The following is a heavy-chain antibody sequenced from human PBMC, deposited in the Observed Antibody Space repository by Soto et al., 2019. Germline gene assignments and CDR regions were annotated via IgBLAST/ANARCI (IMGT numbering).Heavy chain of an antibody. J-gene: IGHJ6*02. Sequence: SETLSLTCTVSGGSISSGDYYWSWIRQPPGKGLEWIGYIYYSGSTYYNPSLKSRVTISVDTSKNQFSLKLSSVTAADTAVYYCASSIAAAGAIYYYYGMDVWGQGTTVTVSS. CDR2: IYYSGST. CDR3: ASSIAAAGAIYYYYGMDV. CDR1: GGSISSGDYY. V-gene: IGHV4-30-4*01. D-gene: IGHD6-13*01.